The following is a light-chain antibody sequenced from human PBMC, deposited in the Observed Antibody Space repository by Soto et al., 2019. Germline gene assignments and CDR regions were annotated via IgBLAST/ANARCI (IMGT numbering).Light chain of an antibody. CDR2: GAS. CDR3: QQYGSSPPLT. Sequence: EILLTQSPGTLSLSPGERATLSCRASQSVGSNYLAWYQQKPGQATRLIIYGASSRANGIPDRFSGSGSGTDFTLTISRLEPEDFVAYYCQQYGSSPPLTFGGGTKVDIK. CDR1: QSVGSNY. V-gene: IGKV3-20*01. J-gene: IGKJ4*01.